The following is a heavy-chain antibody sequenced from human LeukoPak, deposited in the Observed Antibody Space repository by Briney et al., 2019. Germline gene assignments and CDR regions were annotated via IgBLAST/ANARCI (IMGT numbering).Heavy chain of an antibody. Sequence: GGSLRLSXAASGFTFSSYSMNWVRQAPGKGLEWVSSISSSSSYIYYADSVKGRFTISRDNAENSLYLQMNSLRAEDTAVYYCARAGYSYGYSAFDIWGQGTMVTVSS. CDR2: ISSSSSYI. CDR3: ARAGYSYGYSAFDI. D-gene: IGHD5-18*01. V-gene: IGHV3-21*01. CDR1: GFTFSSYS. J-gene: IGHJ3*02.